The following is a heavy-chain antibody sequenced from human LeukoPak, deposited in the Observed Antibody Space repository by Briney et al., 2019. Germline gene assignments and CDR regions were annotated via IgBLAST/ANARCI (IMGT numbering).Heavy chain of an antibody. Sequence: SETLSLTCTVSGGSISSYYWSWIRQPPGKGLEWIGYIYYSGSSNYNPSLKSRVTISVDTSENQFSLKLSSVTAADTAVYYCARHFPPFGYSSSSGWFDPWGQGTLVTVSS. CDR1: GGSISSYY. J-gene: IGHJ5*02. D-gene: IGHD6-6*01. CDR2: IYYSGSS. V-gene: IGHV4-59*08. CDR3: ARHFPPFGYSSSSGWFDP.